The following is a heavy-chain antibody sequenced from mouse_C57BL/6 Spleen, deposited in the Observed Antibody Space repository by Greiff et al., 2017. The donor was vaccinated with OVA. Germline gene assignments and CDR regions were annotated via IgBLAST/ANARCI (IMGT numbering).Heavy chain of an antibody. D-gene: IGHD2-1*01. CDR1: GFTFSDYG. Sequence: EVKLMESGGGLVKPGGSLKLSCAASGFTFSDYGMHWVRQAPEKGLEWVAYISSGSSTIYYADTVKGRFTISRDNAKNTLFLQMTSLRSEDTAMYYCARQDGNSAWFAYWGQGTLVTVSA. CDR2: ISSGSSTI. CDR3: ARQDGNSAWFAY. V-gene: IGHV5-17*01. J-gene: IGHJ3*01.